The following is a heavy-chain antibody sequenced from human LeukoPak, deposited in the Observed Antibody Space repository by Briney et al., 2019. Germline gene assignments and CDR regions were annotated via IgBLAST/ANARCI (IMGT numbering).Heavy chain of an antibody. CDR3: ARVGHTAMVYYYYYYMDV. CDR1: GFTFISYW. Sequence: PGGSLRLSCAASGFTFISYWMSWVRQAPGKGLEWVANIKQDGREKYYVDSVKGRFTISRDNAKNSLYLQMNSLRAEDTAVYYCARVGHTAMVYYYYYYMDVWGKGTTVTVSS. CDR2: IKQDGREK. J-gene: IGHJ6*03. D-gene: IGHD5-18*01. V-gene: IGHV3-7*01.